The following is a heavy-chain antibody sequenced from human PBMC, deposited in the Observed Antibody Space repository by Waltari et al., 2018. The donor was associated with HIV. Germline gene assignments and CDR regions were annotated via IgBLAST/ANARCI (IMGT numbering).Heavy chain of an antibody. CDR3: ARIGTFPHNYAIDF. CDR1: GFTFPNHW. D-gene: IGHD1-26*01. J-gene: IGHJ6*02. Sequence: EVQLMESGGGLVQSGGSLRLSCAASGFTFPNHWMSWVRQTPGKGLGWVAYIKDDGSEKYYMGSVKGRFTISRDNAKNSMFLQMNSLRAEDTAVYYCARIGTFPHNYAIDFWGQGTTVTVSS. CDR2: IKDDGSEK. V-gene: IGHV3-7*01.